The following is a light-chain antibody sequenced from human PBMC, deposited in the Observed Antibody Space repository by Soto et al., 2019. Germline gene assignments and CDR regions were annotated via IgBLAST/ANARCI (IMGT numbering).Light chain of an antibody. V-gene: IGKV1-8*01. CDR2: AAS. CDR3: QPYYSYPGT. J-gene: IGKJ2*01. CDR1: QGISSY. Sequence: IQMTQSTYSFYASTGDRVTITCRASQGISSYLAWYQQKPGKAPKLLIYAASTLQSGVPSRFSGSGSGTDFTLTISCLQSEDFATYYCQPYYSYPGTLGQGTKLEI.